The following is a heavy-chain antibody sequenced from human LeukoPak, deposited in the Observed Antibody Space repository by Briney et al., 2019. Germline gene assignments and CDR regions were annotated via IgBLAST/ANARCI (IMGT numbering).Heavy chain of an antibody. V-gene: IGHV1-69*05. CDR3: ARVVVPAAIDYYYYYMDV. D-gene: IGHD2-2*01. CDR1: GGTFSSYA. J-gene: IGHJ6*03. Sequence: ASVTVSCKASGGTFSSYAISWVRQAPGQGLEWMGGIIPIFGIANYAQKFQGRVTITTDESTSTAYMELSSLRSEDTAVYYCARVVVPAAIDYYYYYMDVWGKGTTVTVSS. CDR2: IIPIFGIA.